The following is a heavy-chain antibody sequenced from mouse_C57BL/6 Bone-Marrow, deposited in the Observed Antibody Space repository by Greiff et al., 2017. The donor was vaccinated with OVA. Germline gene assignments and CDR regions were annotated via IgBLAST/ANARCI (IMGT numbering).Heavy chain of an antibody. CDR2: IWSDGST. CDR1: GFSLTSHG. Sequence: QVQLKQSGPGLVAPSQSLSITCNASGFSLTSHGVHWVRQPPGKGLEWLGVIWSDGSTTYNSAHKSRLSISTDNSKSQVFLKMNSHQTDDTAMYYCARRGYDGYLDVWGTGTTVTVSS. D-gene: IGHD2-2*01. V-gene: IGHV2-6*03. J-gene: IGHJ1*03. CDR3: ARRGYDGYLDV.